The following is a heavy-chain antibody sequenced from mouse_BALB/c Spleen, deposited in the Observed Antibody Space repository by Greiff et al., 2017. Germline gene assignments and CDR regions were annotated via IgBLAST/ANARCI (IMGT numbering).Heavy chain of an antibody. Sequence: DVKLVESGGGLVKPGGSLKLSCAASGFTFSSYTMSWVRQTPEKRLEWVATISSGGSYTYYPDSVKGRFTISRDNAKNTLYLQMSSLKSEDTAMYYCTSDRQLRQDYAMDYWGQGTSVTVSA. J-gene: IGHJ4*01. CDR2: ISSGGSYT. V-gene: IGHV5-6-4*01. CDR1: GFTFSSYT. CDR3: TSDRQLRQDYAMDY. D-gene: IGHD2-4*01.